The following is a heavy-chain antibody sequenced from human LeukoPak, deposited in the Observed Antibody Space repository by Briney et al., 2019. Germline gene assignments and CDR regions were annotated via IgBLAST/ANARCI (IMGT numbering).Heavy chain of an antibody. D-gene: IGHD3-3*01. CDR3: ARAYYDFRSGPNLGAFDI. V-gene: IGHV4-39*01. J-gene: IGHJ3*02. CDR1: GDSTTSNHYY. CDR2: IHYSGST. Sequence: SETLSLTCSVSGDSTTSNHYYWGCIRQPPGKGLECIGSIHYSGSTYYNPSLRSRVAISADTSKNQFSLKLSSVTAADTAVYYCARAYYDFRSGPNLGAFDIWGQGTMVTVSS.